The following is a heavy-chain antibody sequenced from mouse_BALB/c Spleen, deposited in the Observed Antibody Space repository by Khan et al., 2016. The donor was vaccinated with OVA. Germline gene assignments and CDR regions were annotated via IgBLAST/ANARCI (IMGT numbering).Heavy chain of an antibody. CDR3: ARDYWFVY. V-gene: IGHV5-6-5*01. J-gene: IGHJ3*01. CDR1: GFTFSNYA. CDR2: ISSGGST. Sequence: EVHLVESGGGLVKPGGSLKVSCAASGFTFSNYAMSWVRQTPEKRLEWVASISSGGSTYCPDSVKGRFTISRDNARKILYLQMSSLKSEDTAIYYCARDYWFVYWGQGTLVTVSA.